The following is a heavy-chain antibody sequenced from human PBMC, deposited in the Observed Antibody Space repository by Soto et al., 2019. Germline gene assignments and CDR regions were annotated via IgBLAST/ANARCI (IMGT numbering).Heavy chain of an antibody. Sequence: KPSETLSLTCTVSGGSISSYYWSWIRQPAGKGLEWIGRIYTSGSTNYNPSLKSRVTMSVDTSKNQFSLKLSSVTAADTAVYYCARDHGIAVAARVYYYGMDVWGQGTTVTVSS. CDR3: ARDHGIAVAARVYYYGMDV. CDR2: IYTSGST. J-gene: IGHJ6*02. D-gene: IGHD6-19*01. V-gene: IGHV4-4*07. CDR1: GGSISSYY.